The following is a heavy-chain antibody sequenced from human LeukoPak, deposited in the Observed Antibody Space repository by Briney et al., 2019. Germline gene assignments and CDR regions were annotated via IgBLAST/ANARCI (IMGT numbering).Heavy chain of an antibody. CDR2: IYYTGVT. CDR1: GASIDTNNYY. J-gene: IGHJ4*02. CDR3: ARHLSRGKDH. Sequence: SETLSLTCSVSGASIDTNNYYWGWIRQTPGKGLEWIGSIYYTGVTYYKPSLKSRVTISVHASKTQFSLRLNSVTAADTGVYYCARHLSRGKDHWGRGTLVTVSS. V-gene: IGHV4-39*01.